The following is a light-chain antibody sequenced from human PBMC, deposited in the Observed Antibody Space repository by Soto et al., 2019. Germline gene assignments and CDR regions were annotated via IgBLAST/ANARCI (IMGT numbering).Light chain of an antibody. V-gene: IGKV3-20*01. J-gene: IGKJ4*01. Sequence: EIVLTQSPVTLSLSPGERATLSCRASQSVSTNSLAWYQQKPGQAPRPLIYGASSRATGTPDRFSGSGSGTDFTLTISRLEPEDFAVYYCQQYGSSALTFGGGTKVDIK. CDR3: QQYGSSALT. CDR2: GAS. CDR1: QSVSTNS.